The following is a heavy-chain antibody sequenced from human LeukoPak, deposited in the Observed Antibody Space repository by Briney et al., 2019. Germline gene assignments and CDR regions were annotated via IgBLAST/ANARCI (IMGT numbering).Heavy chain of an antibody. D-gene: IGHD2-21*02. Sequence: LSETLSLTCTVSGGSISSYYWSWIRQPPGKGLEWIGYIYYSGSTNYNPSLKSRVTISVDTSKNQFSLKLSSVTAADTAVYYCARGQSYCGGDCYSYAFDIWGQGTMVTVSS. CDR2: IYYSGST. V-gene: IGHV4-59*01. CDR3: ARGQSYCGGDCYSYAFDI. J-gene: IGHJ3*02. CDR1: GGSISSYY.